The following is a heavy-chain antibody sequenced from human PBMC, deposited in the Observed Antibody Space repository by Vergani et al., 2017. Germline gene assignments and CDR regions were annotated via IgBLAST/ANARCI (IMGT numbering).Heavy chain of an antibody. D-gene: IGHD4-17*01. Sequence: EVQLVESGGGLVKPGGSLRLSCAASGFTFSSYAMSWVRQAPGKGLEWVSAISGSGGSTYYADSVKGRFTISRDNSKNTLYLQMNSLRAEDTAVYYCAKDLTSTVTTDYYGMDVGGQGTTVTVSS. J-gene: IGHJ6*02. CDR1: GFTFSSYA. CDR3: AKDLTSTVTTDYYGMDV. V-gene: IGHV3-23*04. CDR2: ISGSGGST.